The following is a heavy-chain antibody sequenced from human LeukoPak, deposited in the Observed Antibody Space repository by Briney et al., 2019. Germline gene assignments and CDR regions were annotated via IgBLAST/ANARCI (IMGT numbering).Heavy chain of an antibody. Sequence: GGSLRLSCAASGFTFSSYGMHWVRQAPGKGLEWVAVISYDGSNKYYADSVKGRFTISRDNSKNTLYLQMNSLRAEDTAVYSCAKDLGRRYFDWLCDYWGQGTLVTVSS. CDR2: ISYDGSNK. CDR3: AKDLGRRYFDWLCDY. CDR1: GFTFSSYG. J-gene: IGHJ4*02. D-gene: IGHD3-9*01. V-gene: IGHV3-30*18.